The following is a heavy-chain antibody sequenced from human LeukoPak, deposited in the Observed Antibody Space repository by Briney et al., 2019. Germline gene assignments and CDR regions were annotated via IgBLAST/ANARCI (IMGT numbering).Heavy chain of an antibody. CDR1: GIIFSTYA. J-gene: IGHJ4*02. V-gene: IGHV3-48*04. CDR2: ISGSSSGSTSII. D-gene: IGHD3-3*01. Sequence: GGSLRLSCEFSGIIFSTYAMNWVRQAPGKGLEWISYISGSSSGSTSIIHYADSVKGRFTISRDNAKNTLHLQMDSLSAEDTAVYYCARDFWGGYYTEDWGQGALVIVSS. CDR3: ARDFWGGYYTED.